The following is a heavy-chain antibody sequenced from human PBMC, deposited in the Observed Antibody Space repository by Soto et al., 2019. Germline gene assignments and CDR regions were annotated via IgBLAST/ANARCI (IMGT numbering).Heavy chain of an antibody. V-gene: IGHV1-2*04. CDR1: GYTFTGYY. CDR3: ARDSMGRLTVTHFDY. D-gene: IGHD4-17*01. Sequence: ASVKVSCKASGYTFTGYYMHWVRQAPGQGLEWMGWINPNSGGTNYAQKFQGWVTMTRDTSISTAYMELSRLRSDDTAVYYCARDSMGRLTVTHFDYWGQGTLVTVSS. CDR2: INPNSGGT. J-gene: IGHJ4*02.